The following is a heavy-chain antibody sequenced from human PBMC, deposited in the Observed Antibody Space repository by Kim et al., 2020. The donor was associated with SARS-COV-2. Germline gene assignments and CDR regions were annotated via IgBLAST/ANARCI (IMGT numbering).Heavy chain of an antibody. CDR2: IKQDGSEK. V-gene: IGHV3-7*01. Sequence: GGSLRLSCAASGFTFSSYWMSWVRQAPGKGLEWVANIKQDGSEKYYVDSVKGRFTISRDNAKNSLYLQMNSLRAEDTAVYYCARDQSRITIFGVVFNYYYMDVWGKGTTVTVSS. CDR1: GFTFSSYW. D-gene: IGHD3-3*01. CDR3: ARDQSRITIFGVVFNYYYMDV. J-gene: IGHJ6*03.